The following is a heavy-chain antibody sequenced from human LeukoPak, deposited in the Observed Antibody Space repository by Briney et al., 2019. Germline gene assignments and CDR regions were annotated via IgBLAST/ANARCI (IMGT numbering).Heavy chain of an antibody. V-gene: IGHV3-11*05. Sequence: GGSLRLSCAASGFTFSDYYMSWIRQAPGKGLEWVSYISSSSSDTKYADSVKGRFTISRNNAKNSLYLQMNSLRAEDTALYYCARGGWFGELLFDYWGQGTLVTVSS. CDR1: GFTFSDYY. CDR3: ARGGWFGELLFDY. D-gene: IGHD3-10*01. J-gene: IGHJ4*02. CDR2: ISSSSSDT.